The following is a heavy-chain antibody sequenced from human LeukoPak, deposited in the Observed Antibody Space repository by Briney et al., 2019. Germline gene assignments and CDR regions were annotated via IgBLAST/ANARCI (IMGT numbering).Heavy chain of an antibody. CDR3: VKDRGETGGIAARPSDGG. D-gene: IGHD6-6*01. J-gene: IGHJ4*02. Sequence: GGSLRLSCSASGFTFSSYAMHWVRQAPGKGLEYVSAISSNGGSTYYADSVKGRFTISRDNSKNTLYLQMSSLRAEDTAVYYCVKDRGETGGIAARPSDGGWGQGTLVTVSS. CDR2: ISSNGGST. CDR1: GFTFSSYA. V-gene: IGHV3-64D*09.